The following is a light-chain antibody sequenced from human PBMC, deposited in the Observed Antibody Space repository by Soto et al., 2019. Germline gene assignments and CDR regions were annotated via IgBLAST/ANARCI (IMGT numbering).Light chain of an antibody. Sequence: EIVLTQSPDTLSLSPGERATLSCRASQSVSSSFLAWYHQKPGQAPRLLIYRASSRATGIPDRFTGSGSGTDFTLTISRLEPEDFAVYYCQQYESSPLTFGQGTKVEIK. CDR2: RAS. CDR1: QSVSSSF. J-gene: IGKJ4*01. V-gene: IGKV3-20*01. CDR3: QQYESSPLT.